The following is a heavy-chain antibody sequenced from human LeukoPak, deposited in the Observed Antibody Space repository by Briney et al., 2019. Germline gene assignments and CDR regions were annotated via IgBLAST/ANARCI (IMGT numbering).Heavy chain of an antibody. V-gene: IGHV4-39*07. CDR2: IYYSGST. D-gene: IGHD3-22*01. CDR1: GGSISSSSYY. Sequence: SETLSLTCTVSGGSISSSSYYWGWIRQPPGKGLEWIGSIYYSGSTYYNPSLKSRVTISVDTSKNQFSLKLTSVTAADTAVYYCARPYYYDSRIDPWGQGTLVTVSS. CDR3: ARPYYYDSRIDP. J-gene: IGHJ5*02.